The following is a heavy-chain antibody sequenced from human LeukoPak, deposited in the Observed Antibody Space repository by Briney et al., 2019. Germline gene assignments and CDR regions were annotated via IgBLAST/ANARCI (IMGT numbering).Heavy chain of an antibody. CDR1: GFIFSDYY. V-gene: IGHV3-11*04. CDR2: IKGTGLTT. D-gene: IGHD3-16*01. Sequence: GGSLRLSCAASGFIFSDYYMAWIRQAPGKGLEWISTIKGTGLTTYYADSVKGRVTISRDNDKNSLFLQMSSPRADDTAIYYCARAGELRYMDVWGKGTAVTVSS. CDR3: ARAGELRYMDV. J-gene: IGHJ6*03.